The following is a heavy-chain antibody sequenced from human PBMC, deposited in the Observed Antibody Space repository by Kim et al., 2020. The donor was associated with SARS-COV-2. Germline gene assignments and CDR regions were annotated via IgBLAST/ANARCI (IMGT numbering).Heavy chain of an antibody. Sequence: GGSLRLSCAGSGFDFSSYAMSWVRQAPGKGLEWVSAISISSNTYDADSVKGRFTISRANSKSTLYLQMDSLRVEDTAVYYCARKLPDAHPLDYWGQGTL. CDR1: GFDFSSYA. CDR3: ARKLPDAHPLDY. J-gene: IGHJ4*02. D-gene: IGHD1-26*01. V-gene: IGHV3-23*01. CDR2: ISISSNT.